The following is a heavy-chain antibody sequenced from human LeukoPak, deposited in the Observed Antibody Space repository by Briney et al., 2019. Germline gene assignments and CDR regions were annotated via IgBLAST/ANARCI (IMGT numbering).Heavy chain of an antibody. J-gene: IGHJ6*03. CDR2: ISAYNGNT. CDR1: GYTFTSYG. Sequence: GASVKVSCKASGYTFTSYGISWVRQAPGQGLEWMGWISAYNGNTNYAQKLQGRVTMTTDTSTSTAYMELRSLRSDDTAVYYCAREAAAAGAGDYYYYYMDVWGKGTTVTVSS. CDR3: AREAAAAGAGDYYYYYMDV. V-gene: IGHV1-18*01. D-gene: IGHD6-13*01.